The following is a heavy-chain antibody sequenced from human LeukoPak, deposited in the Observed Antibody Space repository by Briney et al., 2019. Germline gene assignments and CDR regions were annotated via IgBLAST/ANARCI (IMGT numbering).Heavy chain of an antibody. J-gene: IGHJ3*02. V-gene: IGHV1-2*02. Sequence: GASVKVSCKASGDTFTGYYMHWVRQAPGQGLEWMGWINPNSGGTNYAQQFQGRVTMTRDTSISTAYMELSRLRSDDTAVYYCARVIASIAARRNAFDIWGQGTMVTVSS. CDR1: GDTFTGYY. D-gene: IGHD6-6*01. CDR2: INPNSGGT. CDR3: ARVIASIAARRNAFDI.